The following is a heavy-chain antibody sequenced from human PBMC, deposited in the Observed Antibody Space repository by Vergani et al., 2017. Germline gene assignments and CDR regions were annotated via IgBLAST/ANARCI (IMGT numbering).Heavy chain of an antibody. V-gene: IGHV1-46*01. CDR1: GYTFTSYY. CDR3: ARDHLYWKIPNTQEYYYYGMDV. D-gene: IGHD1-1*01. CDR2: INPSGGST. Sequence: QVQLVQSGAEVKKPGASVKVSCKASGYTFTSYYMHWVRQAPGQGLEWMGIINPSGGSTSYAQKFQGRVTMTRDTSTSTVYMELSSLRSEDTAVYYCARDHLYWKIPNTQEYYYYGMDVWGQGTTVTVSS. J-gene: IGHJ6*02.